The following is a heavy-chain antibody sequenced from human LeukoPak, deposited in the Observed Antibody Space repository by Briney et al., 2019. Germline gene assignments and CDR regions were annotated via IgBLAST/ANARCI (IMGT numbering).Heavy chain of an antibody. CDR1: GFTFSGYW. V-gene: IGHV3-7*01. CDR2: IEQDASEK. J-gene: IGHJ4*01. CDR3: ARMGPTSSGWPEAFDY. D-gene: IGHD6-25*01. Sequence: GGSLRLSCAASGFTFSGYWMNWVRQAPGKGLEWVANIEQDASEKYYVDSVKGRFTISRDNAKNSLSLQMNSLRAEDTAVYYCARMGPTSSGWPEAFDYWGRGTLVTVSS.